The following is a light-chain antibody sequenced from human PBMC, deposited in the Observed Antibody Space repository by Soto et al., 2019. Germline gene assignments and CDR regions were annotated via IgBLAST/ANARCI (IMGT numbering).Light chain of an antibody. CDR2: DAS. CDR3: QQCSSLPLT. Sequence: EIVLTQSPGTLSLSPGVRATLSCRASQSVGNNYLVWFQQKPGQAPRLLIDDASRRATGIPDRFSGSGSGTDFTLTINRLEPEDFAVYYCQQCSSLPLTFGGGTKVEIK. J-gene: IGKJ4*01. V-gene: IGKV3-20*01. CDR1: QSVGNNY.